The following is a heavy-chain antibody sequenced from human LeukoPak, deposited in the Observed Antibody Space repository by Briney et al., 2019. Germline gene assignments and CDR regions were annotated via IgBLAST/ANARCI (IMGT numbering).Heavy chain of an antibody. V-gene: IGHV3-23*01. CDR1: GFTFNSYA. Sequence: GGSLRLSCATSGFTFNSYAMSWVRQAPGKGLEWVSGLSGSGGDTDYADSVKGRFTISRDNSRNTLYLQMNSLRSEDTAVYYCARNTTTRQEGGRPFDMWGRGTLVTVSS. CDR2: LSGSGGDT. J-gene: IGHJ3*02. CDR3: ARNTTTRQEGGRPFDM. D-gene: IGHD1-1*01.